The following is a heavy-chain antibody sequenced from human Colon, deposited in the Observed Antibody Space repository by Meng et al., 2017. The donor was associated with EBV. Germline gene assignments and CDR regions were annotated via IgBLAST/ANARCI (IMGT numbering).Heavy chain of an antibody. CDR1: GTSITSSNW. Sequence: QVQVQESGPGTVIPAGTLAPTCAVSGTSITSSNWWSWVRQPPGKGLEWIGEIYYGGRTNYNPSLKGRVTRSLDESKNQFSLRLAFMTAADTAVYYCASLYGDFAFWGQGTLVTVSS. CDR3: ASLYGDFAF. V-gene: IGHV4-4*02. J-gene: IGHJ4*02. CDR2: IYYGGRT. D-gene: IGHD4-17*01.